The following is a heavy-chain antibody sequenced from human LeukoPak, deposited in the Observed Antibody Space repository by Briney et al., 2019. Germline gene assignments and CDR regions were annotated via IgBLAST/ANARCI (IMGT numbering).Heavy chain of an antibody. CDR3: AKDRRLGYCSGGSCYLDY. V-gene: IGHV3-30*18. D-gene: IGHD2-15*01. CDR2: ISYDGSNK. CDR1: GFTFSSYG. J-gene: IGHJ4*02. Sequence: GGSLRLSCAASGFTFSSYGMHWVRQAPGKGLEWVAVISYDGSNKYYADSVKGRFTISRHNSKNTLYLQMNSLRAEDTAVYYCAKDRRLGYCSGGSCYLDYWGQGTLVTVSS.